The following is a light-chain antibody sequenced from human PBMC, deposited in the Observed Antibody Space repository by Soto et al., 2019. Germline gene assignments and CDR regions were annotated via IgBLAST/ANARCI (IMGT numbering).Light chain of an antibody. Sequence: EIVLTQSPGTLSLSPWERATLSCRASQSVSSSYLAWYQQKPGQAPRLLIYGASTRAAGISDRFRGSGSGTEFTLTISSLRSEDSAIYYCQQYFEWPPMTFGQGTKVDIK. J-gene: IGKJ1*01. CDR2: GAS. CDR1: QSVSSSY. CDR3: QQYFEWPPMT. V-gene: IGKV3-20*01.